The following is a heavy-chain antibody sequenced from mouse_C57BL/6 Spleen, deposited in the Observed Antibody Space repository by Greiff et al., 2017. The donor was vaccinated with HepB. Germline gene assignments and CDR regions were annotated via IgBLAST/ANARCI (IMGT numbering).Heavy chain of an antibody. D-gene: IGHD2-4*01. V-gene: IGHV2-2*01. CDR2: IWSGGST. Sequence: QVQLKESGPGLVQPSQSLSITCTVSGFSLTSYGVHWVRQSPGKGLEWLGVIWSGGSTDYNAAFISRLSISKDNSKSQVFFKMNSLQADDTAIYYCARDPHYDYDFYYAMDYWGQGTSVTVSS. CDR1: GFSLTSYG. J-gene: IGHJ4*01. CDR3: ARDPHYDYDFYYAMDY.